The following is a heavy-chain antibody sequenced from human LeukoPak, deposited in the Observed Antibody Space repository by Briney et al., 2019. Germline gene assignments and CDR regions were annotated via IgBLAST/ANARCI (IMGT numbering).Heavy chain of an antibody. J-gene: IGHJ4*02. CDR3: AKDSYYDSSGYYAL. V-gene: IGHV3-23*01. Sequence: GGSLRLSCAASGFTFSSYAMSWVRQAPGKGLEWVSAISGSGGSTYYADSVKGRFTISRDNSKNTLYLQMDSLRAEDTAVYYCAKDSYYDSSGYYALWGQGTLVTVSS. CDR1: GFTFSSYA. D-gene: IGHD3-22*01. CDR2: ISGSGGST.